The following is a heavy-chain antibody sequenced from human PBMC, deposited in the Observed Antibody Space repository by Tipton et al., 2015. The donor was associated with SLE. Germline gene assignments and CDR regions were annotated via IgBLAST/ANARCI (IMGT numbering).Heavy chain of an antibody. CDR1: GGSINTTDYY. CDR2: IYHGGST. D-gene: IGHD2-15*01. CDR3: ARSSGDSLYYFNY. J-gene: IGHJ4*02. Sequence: TLSLTCTVSGGSINTTDYYWGWLRQPPGERLEWVGFIYHGGSTYYNPSLKSRVSISVDRSKNHLTLMLTSVTAADTAVYYCARSSGDSLYYFNYWGQGALVTVSS. V-gene: IGHV4-30-4*08.